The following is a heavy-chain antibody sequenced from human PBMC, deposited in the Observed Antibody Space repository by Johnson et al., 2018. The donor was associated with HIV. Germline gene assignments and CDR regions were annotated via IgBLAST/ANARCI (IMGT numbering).Heavy chain of an antibody. CDR3: ARENSSGYHDAVDI. Sequence: VQLVESGGGVVQPGRSLRLSCAASGFTFSSYAMHWVRQAPGKGLEWVAVISYDGSNKYYADSVKGRFTISRDNSKNTLYLQMNSLRAEDTAVYYCARENSSGYHDAVDIWGQGTLVTVSS. CDR2: ISYDGSNK. V-gene: IGHV3-30-3*01. D-gene: IGHD3-22*01. CDR1: GFTFSSYA. J-gene: IGHJ3*02.